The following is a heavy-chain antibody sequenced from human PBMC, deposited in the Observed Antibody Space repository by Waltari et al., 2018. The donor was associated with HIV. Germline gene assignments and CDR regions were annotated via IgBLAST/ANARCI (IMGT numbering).Heavy chain of an antibody. CDR2: GYISVST. CDR3: ARGLDILTAHYHWYLDL. V-gene: IGHV4-61*02. J-gene: IGHJ2*01. Sequence: QVQLQESGPGLVKPSQTLSLTCTVSGGSLTRRTYYCTWIRQPAGKGLEWVGRGYISVSTNYNPSLRSRVTISVDTSKNQFSLKLTSVTAADTAVYYCARGLDILTAHYHWYLDLWGRGTLVTVSS. D-gene: IGHD3-9*01. CDR1: GGSLTRRTYY.